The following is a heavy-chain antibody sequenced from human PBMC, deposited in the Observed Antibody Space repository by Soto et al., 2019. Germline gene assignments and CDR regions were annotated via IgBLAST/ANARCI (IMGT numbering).Heavy chain of an antibody. CDR3: ASGITGTKRDDAFDI. CDR2: ISAYNGNT. Sequence: ASVKVSCKASGYTFTSYGISWVRQAPGQGLEWMGWISAYNGNTNYAQKLQGRVTTTTDTSTSTAYMELRSLRSDDTAVYYCASGITGTKRDDAFDIWGQGTMVTVSS. D-gene: IGHD1-7*01. CDR1: GYTFTSYG. J-gene: IGHJ3*02. V-gene: IGHV1-18*04.